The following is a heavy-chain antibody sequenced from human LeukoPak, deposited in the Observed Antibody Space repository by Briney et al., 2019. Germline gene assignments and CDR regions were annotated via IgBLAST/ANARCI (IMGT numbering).Heavy chain of an antibody. J-gene: IGHJ4*02. CDR3: ARDHQYYDILTGYYGGYYFDY. D-gene: IGHD3-9*01. V-gene: IGHV3-48*03. Sequence: PGGSLRLSCAASGFTFSSYEMNWVRQAPGKWLEWVSYITSSGSTIYCADSVKGRFTISRDNAKNSLYLQMNSLRAEDTAVYYCARDHQYYDILTGYYGGYYFDYWGQGTLVTVSS. CDR2: ITSSGSTI. CDR1: GFTFSSYE.